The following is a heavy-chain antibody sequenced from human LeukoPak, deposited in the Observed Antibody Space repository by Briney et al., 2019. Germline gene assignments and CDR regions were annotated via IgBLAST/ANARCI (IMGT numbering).Heavy chain of an antibody. CDR3: ARATGGQWLVRIFDY. V-gene: IGHV3-30*02. Sequence: GGSLRLSCAAPGFSFSGYGMHWVRQAPGKGLEWVAYIQHDGSNQQYADSVKGRFSISRDSSKNILYLQMNSLRAEDTAVYYCARATGGQWLVRIFDYWGQGTLVTVSS. J-gene: IGHJ4*02. CDR2: IQHDGSNQ. CDR1: GFSFSGYG. D-gene: IGHD6-19*01.